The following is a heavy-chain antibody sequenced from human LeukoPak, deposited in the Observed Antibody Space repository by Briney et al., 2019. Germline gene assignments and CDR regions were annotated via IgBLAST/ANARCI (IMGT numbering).Heavy chain of an antibody. Sequence: SETLSLTCIVSGGSISSSIYYWAWVRQPPGKGLEWIGTVFYNGATQYSPSLRSRVTISIDTSTNQFSLNLSSVTAADTAVYYCARGQFWSGYSIWGQGTLVTVSS. V-gene: IGHV4-39*01. CDR3: ARGQFWSGYSI. CDR1: GGSISSSIYY. D-gene: IGHD3-3*02. CDR2: VFYNGAT. J-gene: IGHJ4*02.